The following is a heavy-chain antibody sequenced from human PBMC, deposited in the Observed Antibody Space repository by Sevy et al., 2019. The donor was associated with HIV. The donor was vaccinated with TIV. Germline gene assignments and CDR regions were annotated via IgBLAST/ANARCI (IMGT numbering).Heavy chain of an antibody. CDR2: IKSKTEGATR. Sequence: GGSLRLSCAASGFTFSNAWMSWVRRAPGKGLEWVGRIKSKTEGATRDFAAPVKGRPLISRDDSSNTVYLQMNSLKTEDTAVYYCTAGVGASDFDYWGQGTLVTVSS. CDR1: GFTFSNAW. V-gene: IGHV3-15*01. CDR3: TAGVGASDFDY. J-gene: IGHJ4*02. D-gene: IGHD1-26*01.